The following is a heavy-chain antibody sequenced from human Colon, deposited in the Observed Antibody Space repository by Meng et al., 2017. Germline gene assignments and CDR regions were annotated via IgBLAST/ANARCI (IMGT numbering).Heavy chain of an antibody. J-gene: IGHJ4*02. CDR3: ARESADGGSFDL. V-gene: IGHV1-2*06. CDR2: INPRTGDT. CDR1: GYTLY. Sequence: QVQLEQSGAEVKKPGASVTVSCKASGYTLYIHWVRLRPGEGLEWMGRINPRTGDTKSAQSFQGRVTMTRDTSTTTFSMDLRSLTTDDSAIYFCARESADGGSFDLWGQGTLVTVSS. D-gene: IGHD2-15*01.